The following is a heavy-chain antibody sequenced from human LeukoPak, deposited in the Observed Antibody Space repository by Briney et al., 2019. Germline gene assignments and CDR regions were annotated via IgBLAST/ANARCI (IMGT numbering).Heavy chain of an antibody. CDR3: ARGFPYYDFWSGKTPYYFDY. V-gene: IGHV4-34*01. J-gene: IGHJ4*02. D-gene: IGHD3-3*01. CDR2: INHSGST. Sequence: PSETLSLTCAVYGGSFSGYYWSWIRQPPGKGLEWIGEINHSGSTNYNPSLKSRVTISVDTSKNQFSLKLSSVTAADTAVYYCARGFPYYDFWSGKTPYYFDYWGQGTLVTVSS. CDR1: GGSFSGYY.